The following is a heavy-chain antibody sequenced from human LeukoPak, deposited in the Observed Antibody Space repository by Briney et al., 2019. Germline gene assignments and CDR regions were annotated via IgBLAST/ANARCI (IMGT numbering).Heavy chain of an antibody. CDR3: ARLQYYYDSSGYYGAGGGYYYGMDV. CDR1: GGSISGNNW. CDR2: ISHSGST. J-gene: IGHJ6*02. D-gene: IGHD3-22*01. V-gene: IGHV4-4*02. Sequence: PSGTLSLTCAVSGGSISGNNWWSWVRQPPGKGLEWIGEISHSGSTGYNSSLKSRVTISVDKSKNQFSLKLSSVTAADTAVYYCARLQYYYDSSGYYGAGGGYYYGMDVWGQGTTVTVSS.